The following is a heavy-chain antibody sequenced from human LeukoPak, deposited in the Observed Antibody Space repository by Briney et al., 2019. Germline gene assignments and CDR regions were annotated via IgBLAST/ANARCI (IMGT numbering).Heavy chain of an antibody. Sequence: GGSLRLSCAASGFTFSSYGMHWVRQAPGKGLEWVAFIRYDGSNKYYADSVKGRFTISRDNSKNTLYLQMNSLRAEDTAVYYCAKDSHRHCSSTSCYSPGLNYYYYYYMDVWGKGTTVTISS. V-gene: IGHV3-30*02. CDR3: AKDSHRHCSSTSCYSPGLNYYYYYYMDV. J-gene: IGHJ6*03. D-gene: IGHD2-2*01. CDR1: GFTFSSYG. CDR2: IRYDGSNK.